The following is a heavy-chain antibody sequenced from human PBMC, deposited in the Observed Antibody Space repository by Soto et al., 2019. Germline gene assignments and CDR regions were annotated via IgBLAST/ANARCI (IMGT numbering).Heavy chain of an antibody. CDR1: GGSISRHY. J-gene: IGHJ3*02. CDR3: ANLDMITFGGVIGPNDEFDI. CDR2: IRSSGKI. D-gene: IGHD3-16*02. V-gene: IGHV4-59*04. Sequence: PSETLSLTCTVSGGSISRHYWTWIRQPPGKGLEWIGNIRSSGKIDYIPSLKSRVTISLDTSKNQFSLKLSSVTAADTAVYYCANLDMITFGGVIGPNDEFDIWGQGTMVTVSS.